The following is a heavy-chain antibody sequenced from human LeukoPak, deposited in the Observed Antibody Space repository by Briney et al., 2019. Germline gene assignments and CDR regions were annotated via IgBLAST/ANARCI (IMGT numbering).Heavy chain of an antibody. Sequence: ASVKPSCKASGGTFSSYAISWVRQAPGQGLEWMGWISAYNGNTNYAQKFQGRVTMTTDTSTSTAYMELRCARFEDRAVYYMAKAGYSYGYLGYFDYRGQGGLVTVSS. J-gene: IGHJ4*02. V-gene: IGHV1-18*01. CDR3: AKAGYSYGYLGYFDY. CDR2: ISAYNGNT. CDR1: GGTFSSYA. D-gene: IGHD5-18*01.